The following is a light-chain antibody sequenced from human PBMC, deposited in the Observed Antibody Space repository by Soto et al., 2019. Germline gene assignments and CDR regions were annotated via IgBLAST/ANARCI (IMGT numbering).Light chain of an antibody. CDR1: QSVSSK. Sequence: EVVMTQSPAILSVAPGERVTLSCRASQSVSSKLAWYQQKPGRAPRLLVYGASTVATGVPARFSGSGSETDFTLTISSLEPEDFAVYYCQQYGSSGTFGQGTKVDIK. J-gene: IGKJ1*01. CDR2: GAS. V-gene: IGKV3-15*01. CDR3: QQYGSSGT.